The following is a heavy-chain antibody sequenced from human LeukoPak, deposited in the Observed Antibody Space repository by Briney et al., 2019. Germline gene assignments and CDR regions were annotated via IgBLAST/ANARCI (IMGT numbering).Heavy chain of an antibody. CDR1: GGSFCGYY. Sequence: SETLSLTCAVYGGSFCGYYWGWIWQPAGKGLGLIGRIYTSGTTNYNPSPKSRVTTSVDTSKNQFSLKLSSVTPADTAVYYCARAPTGTGGWNWFDPWGQGTLVTGPS. CDR3: ARAPTGTGGWNWFDP. V-gene: IGHV4-59*10. J-gene: IGHJ5*02. CDR2: IYTSGTT. D-gene: IGHD1-1*01.